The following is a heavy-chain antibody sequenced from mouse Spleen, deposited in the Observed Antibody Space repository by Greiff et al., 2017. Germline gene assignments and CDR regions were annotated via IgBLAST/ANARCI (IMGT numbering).Heavy chain of an antibody. CDR2: ISSGGSYT. CDR1: GFTFSSYA. V-gene: IGHV5-9-3*01. Sequence: EVQRVESGGGLVKPGGSLKLSCAASGFTFSSYAMSWVRQTPEKRLEWVATISSGGSYTYYPDSVKGRFTISRDNAKNTLYLQMSSLKSEDTAMYYCARRNYYFDYWGQGTTLTVSS. CDR3: ARRNYYFDY. J-gene: IGHJ2*01.